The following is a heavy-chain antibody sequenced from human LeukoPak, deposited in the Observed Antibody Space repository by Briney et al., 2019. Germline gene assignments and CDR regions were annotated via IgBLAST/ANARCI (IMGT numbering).Heavy chain of an antibody. CDR2: TNWNGGST. CDR1: GFTFDDYG. J-gene: IGHJ4*02. V-gene: IGHV3-20*04. Sequence: PGGSLRLSCAASGFTFDDYGMSWVRQAQGKGLEWVSGTNWNGGSTGYADSVKGRFTISRDNAKNSLYLQMNSLRAEDTALYYCARDYSSGRFGFDYWGKGTLVTVSS. CDR3: ARDYSSGRFGFDY. D-gene: IGHD6-19*01.